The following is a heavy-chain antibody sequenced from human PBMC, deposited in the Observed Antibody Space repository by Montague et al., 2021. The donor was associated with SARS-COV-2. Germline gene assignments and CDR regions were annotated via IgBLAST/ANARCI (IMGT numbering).Heavy chain of an antibody. Sequence: SETLSLTCTVYCGSISTSSYYWGWLRQPPGKGLERKGSIYYTGSTXYNPSLKSRVTISVDTSKNQFSLKLISVTAADTAVYYCARHGYYETYDAFDIWGQGTMVTVSS. V-gene: IGHV4-39*01. J-gene: IGHJ3*02. D-gene: IGHD3-22*01. CDR3: ARHGYYETYDAFDI. CDR1: CGSISTSSYY. CDR2: IYYTGST.